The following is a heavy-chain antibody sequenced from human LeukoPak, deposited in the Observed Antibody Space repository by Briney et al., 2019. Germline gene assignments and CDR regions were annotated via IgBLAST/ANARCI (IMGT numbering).Heavy chain of an antibody. CDR1: GYTFTGYY. D-gene: IGHD3-10*01. CDR2: ISAYNGNT. CDR3: ARGSGALGSGAFDI. Sequence: ASVKVSCKASGYTFTGYYMHWVRQAPGQGLEWRGWISAYNGNTNYAQKLQGRVTMTTDTSTSTAYMELRSLRSDDTAVYYCARGSGALGSGAFDIWGQGTMVTVPS. V-gene: IGHV1-18*04. J-gene: IGHJ3*02.